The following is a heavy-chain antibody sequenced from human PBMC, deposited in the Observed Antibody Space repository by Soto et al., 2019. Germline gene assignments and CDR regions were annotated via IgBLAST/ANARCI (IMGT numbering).Heavy chain of an antibody. CDR2: FDPEDGET. V-gene: IGHV1-24*01. D-gene: IGHD7-27*01. CDR3: ATVIWGRVYYFDY. J-gene: IGHJ4*02. Sequence: ASVKVSCKVSGYTLTELSMHWVRQAPGKRLEWMGGFDPEDGETIYAQKFQGRVTMTEDTSTDTAYMELSSLRSEDTAVYYCATVIWGRVYYFDYWGQGTLVTVSS. CDR1: GYTLTELS.